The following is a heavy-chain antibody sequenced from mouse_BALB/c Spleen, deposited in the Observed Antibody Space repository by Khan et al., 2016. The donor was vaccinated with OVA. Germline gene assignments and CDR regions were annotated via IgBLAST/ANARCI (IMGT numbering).Heavy chain of an antibody. D-gene: IGHD2-12*01. CDR1: GFSLDGFG. CDR2: IWGDGST. J-gene: IGHJ4*01. V-gene: IGHV2-3*01. CDR3: AKVTPHYNSMDS. Sequence: QVQLKESGPGLVAPSESLSITCTVSGFSLDGFGVNWVRQPPGKGLEWLGVIWGDGSTNYYSGLKSRLTINKDNSKSQVFLRLNSLQTYDTATYYCAKVTPHYNSMDSWGQGTSVTVSS.